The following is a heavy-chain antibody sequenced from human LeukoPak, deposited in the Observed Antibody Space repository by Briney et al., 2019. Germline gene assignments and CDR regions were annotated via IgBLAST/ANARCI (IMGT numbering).Heavy chain of an antibody. Sequence: GGSLRLSCTVSGFTVSSNSMSWVRQAPGKGLEWVSTISGSGDNTYYADSVKGRFTISRDNSKNTLYLQMNSLRAEDTAVYYCARVTYGSGTYGAFDYWGQGTLVTVSS. D-gene: IGHD3-10*01. V-gene: IGHV3-23*01. J-gene: IGHJ4*02. CDR2: ISGSGDNT. CDR1: GFTVSSNS. CDR3: ARVTYGSGTYGAFDY.